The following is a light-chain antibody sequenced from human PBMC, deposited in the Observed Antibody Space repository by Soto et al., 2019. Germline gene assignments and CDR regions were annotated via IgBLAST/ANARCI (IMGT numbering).Light chain of an antibody. CDR2: LAS. CDR1: QVISKY. J-gene: IGKJ4*01. Sequence: IQLTQSPSSLSASVGDRVTITCRASQVISKYLAWYQQKPGTAPKLLIYLASTLQGGVPSRFSGSGSGTDFSLTISSLQPEDVATYYFQYLNSCPLTLGGGTQVEIK. CDR3: QYLNSCPLT. V-gene: IGKV1-9*01.